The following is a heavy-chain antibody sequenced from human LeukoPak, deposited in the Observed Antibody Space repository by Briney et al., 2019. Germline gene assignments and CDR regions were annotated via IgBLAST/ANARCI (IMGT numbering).Heavy chain of an antibody. CDR1: GSSFTTYW. D-gene: IGHD2-15*01. Sequence: GGSLKISWKGSGSSFTTYWIGWVRQMPGKGLGWMGIIYPADSDTRYSPSFQGQVTISADKSISTAYLQWSSLKASDTAMYYCARQYCSGGTCYLGIDYWGQGTLVTVSS. CDR3: ARQYCSGGTCYLGIDY. J-gene: IGHJ4*02. V-gene: IGHV5-51*01. CDR2: IYPADSDT.